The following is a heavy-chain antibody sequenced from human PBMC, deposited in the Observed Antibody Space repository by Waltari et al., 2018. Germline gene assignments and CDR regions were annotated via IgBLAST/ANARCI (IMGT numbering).Heavy chain of an antibody. J-gene: IGHJ4*02. CDR3: AKEIVATI. V-gene: IGHV3-30*18. Sequence: QVQLVESGGGVVQPGRSLRLSCAASGFTFSSYGMHWVRQAPGKGLEWVAVISYDGSKKYYADSVKGRFTISRDNSKNTLYLQMNSLRAEDTAVYYCAKEIVATIWGQGTLVTVSS. D-gene: IGHD5-12*01. CDR1: GFTFSSYG. CDR2: ISYDGSKK.